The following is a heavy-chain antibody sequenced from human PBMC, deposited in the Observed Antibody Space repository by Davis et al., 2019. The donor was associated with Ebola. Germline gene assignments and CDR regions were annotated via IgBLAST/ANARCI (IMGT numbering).Heavy chain of an antibody. V-gene: IGHV3-7*01. J-gene: IGHJ4*02. CDR3: AKSLVVAATS. Sequence: GGSLRLSCAASGFTFSSYAMHWVRQAPGKGPEWVAIIKQDGSEKYYVDSVKGRFTISRDNAKNSLYLQMNSLRAEDTAVYYCAKSLVVAATSWGQGTLVTVSS. CDR2: IKQDGSEK. D-gene: IGHD2-15*01. CDR1: GFTFSSYA.